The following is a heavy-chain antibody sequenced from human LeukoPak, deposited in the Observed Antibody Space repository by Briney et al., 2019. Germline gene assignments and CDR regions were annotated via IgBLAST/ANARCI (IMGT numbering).Heavy chain of an antibody. J-gene: IGHJ4*02. CDR2: INHSGST. CDR3: ARGLPYGGNAFHFDY. V-gene: IGHV4-34*01. CDR1: GGSFSGYY. Sequence: SETLSLTCAVSGGSFSGYYWSWIRQPPGKGLEWIGEINHSGSTNYNPSLKSRVTISVDTSKNQFSLKLSSVTAADTAVYYCARGLPYGGNAFHFDYWGQGTLVTVSS. D-gene: IGHD4-23*01.